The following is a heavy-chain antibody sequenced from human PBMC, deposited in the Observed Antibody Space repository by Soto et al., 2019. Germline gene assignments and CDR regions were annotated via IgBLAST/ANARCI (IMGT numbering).Heavy chain of an antibody. CDR2: INHSGST. D-gene: IGHD3-3*01. Sequence: SETLSLTCADYGGSFSGYYWSWIRQPPGKGLEWIGEINHSGSTNYNPSLKSRVTISVDTSKNQFSLKLSSVTAADTAVYYCARAAFYDFWSGYTSLYFDYWGQGTLVTVSS. J-gene: IGHJ4*02. CDR1: GGSFSGYY. V-gene: IGHV4-34*01. CDR3: ARAAFYDFWSGYTSLYFDY.